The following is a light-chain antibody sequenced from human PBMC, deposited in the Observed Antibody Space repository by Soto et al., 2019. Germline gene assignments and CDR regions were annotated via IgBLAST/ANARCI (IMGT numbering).Light chain of an antibody. Sequence: QSVLTQPPSVSGAPGQRVTISCTGGSSNIGSGYDVHWYQQLPGTAPKLLIYGNTNRPSGVPDRFSASTSATSASLAITGFQAEDEGDYYCQSYDNRLSGYVFGTGTKVTVL. J-gene: IGLJ1*01. CDR1: SSNIGSGYD. V-gene: IGLV1-40*01. CDR3: QSYDNRLSGYV. CDR2: GNT.